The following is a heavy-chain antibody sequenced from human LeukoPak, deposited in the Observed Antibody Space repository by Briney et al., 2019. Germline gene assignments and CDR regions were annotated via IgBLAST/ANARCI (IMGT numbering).Heavy chain of an antibody. V-gene: IGHV4-59*01. CDR2: IYHSGST. Sequence: TSETLSLTCTVSGGSISTYYWSWIRQPPGKGLEWIGYIYHSGSTKYNPSLKSRVTISVDTSKNQFSLKLSSVTAADTAVYYCARGGYSGNGGLWGQGTLVTVSS. CDR1: GGSISTYY. D-gene: IGHD5-12*01. CDR3: ARGGYSGNGGL. J-gene: IGHJ4*02.